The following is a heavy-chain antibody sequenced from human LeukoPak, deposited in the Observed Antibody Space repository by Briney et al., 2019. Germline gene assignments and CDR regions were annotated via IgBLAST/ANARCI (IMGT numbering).Heavy chain of an antibody. Sequence: ASVKVSCKASGYTFTSYDINWVRQATGQELEWMGWMNPNSGNTGYAQKFQGRVTMTRNTSISTAYMELSSLRSEDTAVYYCARVTAYSSSWYLGYWGQGTLVTVSS. CDR3: ARVTAYSSSWYLGY. CDR1: GYTFTSYD. D-gene: IGHD6-13*01. J-gene: IGHJ4*02. V-gene: IGHV1-8*01. CDR2: MNPNSGNT.